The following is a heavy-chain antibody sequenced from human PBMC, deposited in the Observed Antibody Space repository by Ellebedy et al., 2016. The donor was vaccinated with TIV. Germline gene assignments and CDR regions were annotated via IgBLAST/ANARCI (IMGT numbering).Heavy chain of an antibody. CDR2: INPNNGVT. J-gene: IGHJ3*01. V-gene: IGHV1-2*02. CDR3: AREAVIQLWLRDALDL. Sequence: ASVKVSXXTSGFTFGVVPYIHWVRQAPGQRPEWMGCINPNNGVTNYAPKFRGRVTMTRDTSINTVYLDLNTLSSDDTAVYYCAREAVIQLWLRDALDLWGQGTVVIVSS. D-gene: IGHD5-18*01. CDR1: GFTFGVVPY.